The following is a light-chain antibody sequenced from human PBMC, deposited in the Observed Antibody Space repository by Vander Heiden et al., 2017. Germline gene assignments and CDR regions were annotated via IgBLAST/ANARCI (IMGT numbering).Light chain of an antibody. Sequence: QSALTQHPSASGSPGQSVTISCTGTSSDVGGYYYVSWDQQHPGKAPKLMIYEVSKRPAGVPDRFSGSKSGNTASLTVSGLQAEDEADYYCSSYAGSNIPYVFGTGTKVTVL. CDR2: EVS. CDR1: SSDVGGYYY. V-gene: IGLV2-8*01. CDR3: SSYAGSNIPYV. J-gene: IGLJ1*01.